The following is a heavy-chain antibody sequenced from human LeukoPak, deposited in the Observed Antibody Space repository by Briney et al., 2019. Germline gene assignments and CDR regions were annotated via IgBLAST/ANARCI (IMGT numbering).Heavy chain of an antibody. V-gene: IGHV3-66*04. CDR2: IYSGGTT. J-gene: IGHJ4*02. CDR1: GFPVSSNY. D-gene: IGHD6-6*01. CDR3: AGQVSY. Sequence: GGSLRLSCAASGFPVSSNYMSWVRQAPGKGLECLSVIYSGGTTYYADSVKGRFTISRDNSKNTLYLQMNSLRAEDTAVYYCAGQVSYWGQGTLVTVSS.